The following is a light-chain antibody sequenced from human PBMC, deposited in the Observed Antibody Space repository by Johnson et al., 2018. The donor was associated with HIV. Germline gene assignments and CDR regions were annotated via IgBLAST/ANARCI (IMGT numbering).Light chain of an antibody. V-gene: IGLV1-51*01. CDR3: GTWDSSLTTSYV. CDR1: SSNIGNNF. CDR2: DNH. Sequence: QSVLTQPPSVSAAPGQKVTISCSGSSSNIGNNFVSWYQQLPGTAPKLFIYDNHKRPSGIPDRFSGSKSGTSATLGITGLQTGDEADYYCGTWDSSLTTSYVFGTGTKVIVV. J-gene: IGLJ1*01.